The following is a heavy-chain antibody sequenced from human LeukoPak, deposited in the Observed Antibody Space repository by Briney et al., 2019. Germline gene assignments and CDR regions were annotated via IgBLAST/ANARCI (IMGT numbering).Heavy chain of an antibody. CDR1: GYTFTDDY. V-gene: IGHV1-2*02. J-gene: IGHJ5*02. Sequence: ASVKVSCKASGYTFTDDYIHWVRQAPGQGLEWMGWMNPNTGDRKHAQKLQGRVTLTRDTSVSTAYMELSNLRSDDTALYYCVRGGSGLRSFSNWFDNWGQGTLVTVST. CDR2: MNPNTGDR. CDR3: VRGGSGLRSFSNWFDN. D-gene: IGHD3-10*01.